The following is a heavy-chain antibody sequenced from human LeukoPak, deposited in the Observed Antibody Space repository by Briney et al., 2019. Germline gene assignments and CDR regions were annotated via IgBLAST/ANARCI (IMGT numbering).Heavy chain of an antibody. Sequence: SEILSLTCTVSGGSISSYYWSWIRQPPGKGLEWIGYIYYSGSTNYSPSLKSRVTISVDTSKDQFSLKLSSVTAADTAVYYCARGAHYYDTSGYLMPLNYWGQGTLVTVSS. J-gene: IGHJ4*02. CDR2: IYYSGST. V-gene: IGHV4-59*01. CDR1: GGSISSYY. CDR3: ARGAHYYDTSGYLMPLNY. D-gene: IGHD3-22*01.